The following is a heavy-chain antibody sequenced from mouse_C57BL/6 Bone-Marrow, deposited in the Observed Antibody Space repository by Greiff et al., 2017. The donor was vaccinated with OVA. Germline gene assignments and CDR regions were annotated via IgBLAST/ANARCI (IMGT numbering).Heavy chain of an antibody. V-gene: IGHV2-6*03. CDR1: GFSLTSYG. Sequence: VKLVESGPGLVAPSQSLSITCTVSGFSLTSYGVHWVRQPPGKGLEWLVVIWSDGSTTYNSALKSRLSISKDNSKSQVFLKMNSLQTDDTAMYYCARPYGSSYGYAMDYWGQGTSVTVSS. J-gene: IGHJ4*01. CDR2: IWSDGST. CDR3: ARPYGSSYGYAMDY. D-gene: IGHD1-1*01.